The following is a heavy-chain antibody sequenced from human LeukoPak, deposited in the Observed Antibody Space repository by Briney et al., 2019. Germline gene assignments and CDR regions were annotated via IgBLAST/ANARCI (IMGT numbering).Heavy chain of an antibody. V-gene: IGHV1-18*01. Sequence: WASVKVSCKASGYTFTSYGISWVRQAPGQGLEWMGWISAYNGNTNYAQKLQGRVTMTTYTSTSTAYMELRSLRSDDTAVYYCARLFGCSSTSCYMGAFDIWGQGTMVTVSS. D-gene: IGHD2-2*02. CDR3: ARLFGCSSTSCYMGAFDI. CDR2: ISAYNGNT. CDR1: GYTFTSYG. J-gene: IGHJ3*02.